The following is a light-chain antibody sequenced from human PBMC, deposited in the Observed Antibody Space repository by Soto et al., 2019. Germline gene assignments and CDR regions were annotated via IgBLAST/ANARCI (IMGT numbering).Light chain of an antibody. Sequence: EIVLTQSPGTLSLSPGKRATLSCRASQSISSSYLAWYQQRPGQAPRLLIYGASSRATGIPDRFSGSGSGTEFTLTISSLQSEDFAVYYCQQYNNWPLWTFGQGTKVDIK. CDR1: QSISSSY. CDR3: QQYNNWPLWT. CDR2: GAS. V-gene: IGKV3-20*01. J-gene: IGKJ1*01.